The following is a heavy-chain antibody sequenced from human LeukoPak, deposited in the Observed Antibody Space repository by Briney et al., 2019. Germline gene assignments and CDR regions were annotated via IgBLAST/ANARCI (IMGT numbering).Heavy chain of an antibody. V-gene: IGHV4-34*01. D-gene: IGHD6-13*01. J-gene: IGHJ5*02. CDR3: ARLSSSWYSPYNWFDP. Sequence: LETLSLTCAVYGGSFSGYYWSWIRQPPGKGLEWIGEINHSGSTNYNPSLKSRVTMSVDTSKNQFSLKLSSVTAADTAVYYCARLSSSWYSPYNWFDPWGQGTLVTVSS. CDR2: INHSGST. CDR1: GGSFSGYY.